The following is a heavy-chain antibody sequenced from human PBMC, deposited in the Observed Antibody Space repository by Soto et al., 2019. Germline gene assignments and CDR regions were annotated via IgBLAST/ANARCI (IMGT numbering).Heavy chain of an antibody. Sequence: QVQLVESGGGVVQPGRSLRLSCAASGFIFSTRVMHWIRQAPGKGLEWVTGISIDGNNKHYADSVKGRFTVSRDNSKNTVYVQMDTLSVEDTAVYYRATEDHGSGRAGTFYHWGQGTLVTVS. CDR3: ATEDHGSGRAGTFYH. D-gene: IGHD2-15*01. V-gene: IGHV3-30-3*01. CDR2: ISIDGNNK. J-gene: IGHJ1*01. CDR1: GFIFSTRV.